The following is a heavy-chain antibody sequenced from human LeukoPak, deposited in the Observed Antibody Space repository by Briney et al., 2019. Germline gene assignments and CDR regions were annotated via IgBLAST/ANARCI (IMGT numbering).Heavy chain of an antibody. CDR1: GFTFSSYS. CDR3: ARDPHDTYYDFWSGYYTEHYFDY. J-gene: IGHJ4*02. CDR2: TSSSSSTI. D-gene: IGHD3-3*01. Sequence: GGSLRLSCAASGFTFSSYSMNWVRQAPGKGLEWVSYTSSSSSTIYYADSVKGRFTISRDNAKNSLYLQMNSLRAEDTAVYYCARDPHDTYYDFWSGYYTEHYFDYWGQGTLVTVSS. V-gene: IGHV3-48*01.